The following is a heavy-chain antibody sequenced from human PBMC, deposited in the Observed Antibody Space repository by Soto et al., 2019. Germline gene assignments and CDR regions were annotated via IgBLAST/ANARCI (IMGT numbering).Heavy chain of an antibody. Sequence: PGGSLRLSWAASGFTFSTYTMNWVRQAPGKGLEWVSYISGSGSTIYYADSVKGRFTTSRDNAKNSLYLQMNSLRDEDTVLYYCAREGPVPPYYFYDYWGQGTLVTVSS. CDR1: GFTFSTYT. D-gene: IGHD3-10*01. CDR3: AREGPVPPYYFYDY. J-gene: IGHJ4*02. CDR2: ISGSGSTI. V-gene: IGHV3-48*02.